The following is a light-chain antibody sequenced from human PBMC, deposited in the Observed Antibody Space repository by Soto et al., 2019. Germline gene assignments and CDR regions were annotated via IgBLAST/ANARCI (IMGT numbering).Light chain of an antibody. CDR1: QGISSA. CDR2: DVS. J-gene: IGKJ5*01. CDR3: HQSETFPLT. Sequence: AIQLTQSPSSLSASVGDRVTITCRASQGISSAFAWYQQRPGKVPNLLIYDVSSLQSGVPPRFSGSGSGTDFTLTISSLQPEDFATYYCHQSETFPLTFGQGTRLEVK. V-gene: IGKV1-13*02.